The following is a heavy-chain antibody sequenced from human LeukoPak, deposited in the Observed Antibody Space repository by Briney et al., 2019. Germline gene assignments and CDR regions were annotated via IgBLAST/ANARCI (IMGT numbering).Heavy chain of an antibody. CDR1: GFTVSSNY. D-gene: IGHD1-26*01. Sequence: GGSLRLSCAVSGFTVSSNYMNWVRQAPGKGLEWVSVIYSGGTTYYADSVKGRFTISRDNSKNTLYPQMNSLRAEDTAVYYCASQWELRYWGQGTLVTVSS. CDR2: IYSGGTT. CDR3: ASQWELRY. J-gene: IGHJ4*02. V-gene: IGHV3-53*01.